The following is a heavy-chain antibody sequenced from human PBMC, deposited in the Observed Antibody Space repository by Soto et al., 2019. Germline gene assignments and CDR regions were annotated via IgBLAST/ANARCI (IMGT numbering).Heavy chain of an antibody. J-gene: IGHJ4*02. CDR1: GFTFSSYA. CDR3: AEDPAYGDDFDY. CDR2: ISGSGGST. V-gene: IGHV3-23*01. Sequence: EVQLLESGGGLVQPGGSLRLSCAASGFTFSSYAMSWVRQAPGKGLEWVSAISGSGGSTYYADSVKGRFTISRDNSKNTMYLQMNSLRAEDTAVYYWAEDPAYGDDFDYWGQGTLVTVSS. D-gene: IGHD4-17*01.